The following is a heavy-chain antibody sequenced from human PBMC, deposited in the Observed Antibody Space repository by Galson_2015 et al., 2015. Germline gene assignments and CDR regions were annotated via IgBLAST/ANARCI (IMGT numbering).Heavy chain of an antibody. CDR1: GFTFSSFA. CDR2: ISHDGSTT. Sequence: SLRLSCAASGFTFSSFAMHWVRQAPGKGLDWVALISHDGSTTYYADSVKGRCTITRDNSRATLYLQVNSLRRDDAAVYYCARDLRWDSKSWYGVGFDFWGQGTLVTVSS. J-gene: IGHJ4*02. CDR3: ARDLRWDSKSWYGVGFDF. D-gene: IGHD6-13*01. V-gene: IGHV3-30-3*01.